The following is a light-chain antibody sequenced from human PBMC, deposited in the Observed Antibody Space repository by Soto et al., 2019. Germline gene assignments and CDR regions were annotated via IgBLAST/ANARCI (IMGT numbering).Light chain of an antibody. CDR3: SSYTSSSTHAV. CDR1: SSDVGGYNY. Sequence: QSALTQPASVSGSPGQSITISCTGTSSDVGGYNYASWYQQHPGKAPKLMIYDVSNRPSGVSNRFSGSKSGNTASLTISGLQAEDEADYYCSSYTSSSTHAVFGGGTQLTVL. J-gene: IGLJ7*01. CDR2: DVS. V-gene: IGLV2-14*01.